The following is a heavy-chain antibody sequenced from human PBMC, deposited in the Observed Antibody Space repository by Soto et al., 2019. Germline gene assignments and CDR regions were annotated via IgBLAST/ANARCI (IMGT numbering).Heavy chain of an antibody. CDR1: GFTFDDYA. CDR2: ISWNSGSI. CDR3: AKGHDYGDYVTDY. D-gene: IGHD4-17*01. J-gene: IGHJ4*02. Sequence: QPGGSLRLSCAASGFTFDDYAMHWVRQAPGKGLEWVSGISWNSGSIGYADSVKGRFTISRDNAKNSLYLQMNSLRAEDTALYYCAKGHDYGDYVTDYWGQGTLVTVSS. V-gene: IGHV3-9*01.